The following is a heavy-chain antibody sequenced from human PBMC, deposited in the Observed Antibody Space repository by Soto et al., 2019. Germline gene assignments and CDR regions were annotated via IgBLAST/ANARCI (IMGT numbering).Heavy chain of an antibody. CDR1: GGSFSGYY. V-gene: IGHV4-34*01. Sequence: SETLSLTCAVYGGSFSGYYWSWIRQPPGKGLEWIGEINHSGSTNYNPSLKSRVTISVDTSKNQFSLKLSSVTAADTAVYYCASFRVGRSGRHFDYWGQGTLVTVSS. D-gene: IGHD5-12*01. CDR3: ASFRVGRSGRHFDY. CDR2: INHSGST. J-gene: IGHJ4*02.